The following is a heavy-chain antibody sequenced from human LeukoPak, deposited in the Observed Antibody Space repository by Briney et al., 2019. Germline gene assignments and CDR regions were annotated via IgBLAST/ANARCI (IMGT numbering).Heavy chain of an antibody. CDR2: IYHSGST. CDR1: GGSISSGGYS. V-gene: IGHV4-30-2*01. CDR3: ARRAPVGKVDY. J-gene: IGHJ4*02. D-gene: IGHD1-26*01. Sequence: SETLSLTCAVSGGSISSGGYSWSWIRQPPGKGLEWIGYIYHSGSTYYNPSLKSRVTISVDRSKSQFSLKLSSVTAADTAVYYCARRAPVGKVDYWGQGTLVTVSS.